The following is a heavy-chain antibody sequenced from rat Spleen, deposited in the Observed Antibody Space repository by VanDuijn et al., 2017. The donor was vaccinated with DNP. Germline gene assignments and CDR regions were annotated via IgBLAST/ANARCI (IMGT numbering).Heavy chain of an antibody. CDR2: INKDISTI. V-gene: IGHV4-2*01. Sequence: EVKLVESGGGLVQPGRSLKLSCAASGFNFNDYWMGWVRQAPGKGLEWIGQINKDISTINYIPSLKDKFTISRDNDQNTLYLQMSKLGSEDTAIYYCARGPNYGGYADYFDYWGQGVMVTVSS. D-gene: IGHD1-11*01. CDR1: GFNFNDYW. CDR3: ARGPNYGGYADYFDY. J-gene: IGHJ2*01.